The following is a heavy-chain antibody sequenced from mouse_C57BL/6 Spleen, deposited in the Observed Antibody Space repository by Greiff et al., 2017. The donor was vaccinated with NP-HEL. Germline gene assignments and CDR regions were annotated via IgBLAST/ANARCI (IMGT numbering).Heavy chain of an antibody. CDR3: ARSPQDYAMDY. CDR1: GYAFSSYW. CDR2: IYPGDGDT. J-gene: IGHJ4*01. V-gene: IGHV1-80*01. Sequence: VQLVESGAELVKPGASVKISCKASGYAFSSYWMNWVKQRPGKGLEWIGQIYPGDGDTNYNGKFKGKATLTADKSSSTAYMQLSSLTSEDSAVYFCARSPQDYAMDYWGQGTSVTVSS.